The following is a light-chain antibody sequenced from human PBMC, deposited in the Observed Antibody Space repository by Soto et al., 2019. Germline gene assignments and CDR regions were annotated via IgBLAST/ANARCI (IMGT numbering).Light chain of an antibody. CDR3: QQYNNWPRGT. CDR1: QSVSSY. CDR2: GAS. Sequence: EIVLTQSPATLSLSPGERATLSCRASQSVSSYLAWYQQKPGQAPRLLIYGASTRATGIPARFSGSGSGTEFTLTISSLQSEDFAVYYCQQYNNWPRGTFGQGTKVDI. V-gene: IGKV3-15*01. J-gene: IGKJ1*01.